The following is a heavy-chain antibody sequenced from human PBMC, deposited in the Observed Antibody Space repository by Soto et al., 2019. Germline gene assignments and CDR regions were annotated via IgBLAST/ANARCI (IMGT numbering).Heavy chain of an antibody. D-gene: IGHD3-3*01. V-gene: IGHV3-48*02. CDR2: ITSSSSTI. CDR3: ERDSKTWSGYPIVS. Sequence: GGSLRLSCAASGFTLSSYSMNWVRQAPGKGLEWVSFITSSSSTIYYADPVKGRFTISRDNAKNSLYLQMNSLRDEDTAVYYCERDSKTWSGYPIVSWGQGTLVTVSS. J-gene: IGHJ4*02. CDR1: GFTLSSYS.